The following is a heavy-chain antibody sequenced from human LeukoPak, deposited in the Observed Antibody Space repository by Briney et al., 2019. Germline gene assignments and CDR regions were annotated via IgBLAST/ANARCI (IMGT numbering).Heavy chain of an antibody. CDR1: GFTFCNYG. Sequence: GGSLRLSCAVSGFTFCNYGMHWVRQAPGKGLERVALISYDGSSEYYAVSVKGRFTISRDNSKITVYLQLNSLKAEDTAVYFCAKEIYKYGDYGAEGLDVGGQGTTVTV. D-gene: IGHD4-17*01. J-gene: IGHJ6*02. CDR3: AKEIYKYGDYGAEGLDV. CDR2: ISYDGSSE. V-gene: IGHV3-30*18.